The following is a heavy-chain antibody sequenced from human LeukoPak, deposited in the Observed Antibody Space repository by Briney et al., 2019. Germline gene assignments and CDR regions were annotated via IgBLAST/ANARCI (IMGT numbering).Heavy chain of an antibody. CDR3: ARETRYCSGSKCYLFDY. Sequence: GGCLRLSCAASGFTFSSYEMNWVRQAPGTGLEWVSYISSSGSTIYYADSVKGRFTISRDNAKNSLYLQMNSLRAEDTAVYYCARETRYCSGSKCYLFDYWGQGTLVTVSS. CDR1: GFTFSSYE. V-gene: IGHV3-48*03. D-gene: IGHD2-15*01. J-gene: IGHJ4*02. CDR2: ISSSGSTI.